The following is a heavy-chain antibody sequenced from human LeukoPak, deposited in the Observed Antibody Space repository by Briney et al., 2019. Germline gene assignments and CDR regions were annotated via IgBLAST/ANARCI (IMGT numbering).Heavy chain of an antibody. CDR1: GGSISTYY. D-gene: IGHD6-13*01. J-gene: IGHJ3*02. CDR3: ARRSSSSWYGETDDGFDI. V-gene: IGHV4-59*08. CDR2: IYYSGST. Sequence: ASETLSLTCTVSGGSISTYYWSWIRQPPGKGLEWLGYIYYSGSTNYNPSLKSRVTISVDTSKNQSSLKLSSVTAADTAVYYCARRSSSSWYGETDDGFDIWGQGTTVTVSS.